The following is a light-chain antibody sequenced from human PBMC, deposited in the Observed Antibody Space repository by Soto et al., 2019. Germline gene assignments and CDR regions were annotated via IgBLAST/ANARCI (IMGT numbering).Light chain of an antibody. V-gene: IGLV1-40*01. CDR2: DNS. J-gene: IGLJ1*01. CDR1: SSNIGAGYD. CDR3: QSYDSSLSADV. Sequence: QTVVTQPPSVSGAPGQRVTLSCTGSSSNIGAGYDVHWYQQLPGTAPKLLIYDNSNRPSGVPDRFSGSKSGTSASLAITGLQAEDEADYYCQSYDSSLSADVFGTGTNLTVL.